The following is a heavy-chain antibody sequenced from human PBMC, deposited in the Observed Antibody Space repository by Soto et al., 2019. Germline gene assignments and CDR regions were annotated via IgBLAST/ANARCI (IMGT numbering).Heavy chain of an antibody. D-gene: IGHD4-4*01. J-gene: IGHJ6*02. CDR2: IKSKTDGGTT. V-gene: IGHV3-15*07. CDR1: GFTFSNAW. CDR3: TTDHRTVTTDPYYYYGMDV. Sequence: GGSLRLSCAASGFTFSNAWMNWVRQAPGKGLEWVGRIKSKTDGGTTDYAAPVKGRFTISRDDSKNTLYLQMNSLKTEDTAVYYCTTDHRTVTTDPYYYYGMDVWGQGTTVTVSS.